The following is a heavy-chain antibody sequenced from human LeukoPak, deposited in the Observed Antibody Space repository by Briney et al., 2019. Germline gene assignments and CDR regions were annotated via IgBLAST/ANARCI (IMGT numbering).Heavy chain of an antibody. V-gene: IGHV1-69*05. CDR2: IIPIFGTA. J-gene: IGHJ4*02. Sequence: ASVKVSCKASGGTFSSYAISWVRQAPGQGLEWMGGIIPIFGTANYAQKFQGRVTITTDESTSTAYMELSSLRSEDTAVYYCARDLSSSVGFDYWGQGTLVTVSP. D-gene: IGHD6-6*01. CDR3: ARDLSSSVGFDY. CDR1: GGTFSSYA.